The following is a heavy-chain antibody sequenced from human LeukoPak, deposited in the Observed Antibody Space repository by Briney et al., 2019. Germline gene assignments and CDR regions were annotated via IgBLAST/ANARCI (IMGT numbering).Heavy chain of an antibody. V-gene: IGHV1-46*01. CDR1: GYTFTSYY. J-gene: IGHJ3*02. CDR3: ARDRISGVYCGGDCYSGILDI. Sequence: VASVKVSCKAFGYTFTSYYMHWVRQAPGQGLEWMGIINPSGGSTSYAQKFQGRVTMTRDTSTSTVYMEVSSLRSEDTAVYHCARDRISGVYCGGDCYSGILDIWGQGTMVTVSS. CDR2: INPSGGST. D-gene: IGHD2-21*02.